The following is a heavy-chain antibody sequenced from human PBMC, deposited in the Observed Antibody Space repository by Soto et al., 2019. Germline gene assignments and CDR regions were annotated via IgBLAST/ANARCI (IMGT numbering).Heavy chain of an antibody. D-gene: IGHD6-19*01. J-gene: IGHJ4*02. CDR1: GYSFITYG. Sequence: QVQLVQSGVEVKKPGASVKVSCQASGYSFITYGIGWVRQAPGQGLEWKGWIAVNSGNTNYPQKFQGRDTMTTATSSSTAYMALRSRTADDTAVYYCARGLGGGWYHCDHWGQGTLVTVSS. CDR2: IAVNSGNT. V-gene: IGHV1-18*01. CDR3: ARGLGGGWYHCDH.